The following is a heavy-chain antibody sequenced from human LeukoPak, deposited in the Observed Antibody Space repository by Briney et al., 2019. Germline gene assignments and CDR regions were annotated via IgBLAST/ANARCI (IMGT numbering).Heavy chain of an antibody. CDR2: MSYDGTNK. CDR3: AKDFGELLYGDTFDI. V-gene: IGHV3-30*18. CDR1: GFIFSSYG. Sequence: GRSLRLSCAASGFIFSSYGMHWVRQSPGKGLEGVAVMSYDGTNKYYADSVKGRFTISRDNSKNTLYLQMNSLRAEDTAVYYCAKDFGELLYGDTFDIWGQGTMVAVSS. J-gene: IGHJ3*02. D-gene: IGHD3-10*01.